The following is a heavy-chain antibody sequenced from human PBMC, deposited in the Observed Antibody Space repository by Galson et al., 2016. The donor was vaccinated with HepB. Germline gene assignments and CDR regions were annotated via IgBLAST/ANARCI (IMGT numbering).Heavy chain of an antibody. V-gene: IGHV3-23*01. Sequence: SLRLSCAASGFTFSGYSMTWVRQAPGKGLEWVSTIRHDGDTTYYADSVKGRFTISRDNSKNTLYLQMNSLRAEDTAVYYCARDNVVAGHFDYWGQGTLVTVSS. D-gene: IGHD2-8*01. CDR2: IRHDGDTT. CDR1: GFTFSGYS. J-gene: IGHJ4*02. CDR3: ARDNVVAGHFDY.